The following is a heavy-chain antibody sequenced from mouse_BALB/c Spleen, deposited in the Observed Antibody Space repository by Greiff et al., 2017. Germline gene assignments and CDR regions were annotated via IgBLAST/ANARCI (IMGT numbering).Heavy chain of an antibody. CDR1: GYSFTSYY. J-gene: IGHJ1*01. CDR2: IDPFNGGT. Sequence: VHVKQSGPELMKPGASVKISCKASGYSFTSYYMHWVKQSHGKSLEWIGYIDPFNGGTSYNQKFKGKATLTVDKSSSTAYMHLSSLTSEDSAVYYCASDPAGYFDVWGAGTTVTVSS. V-gene: IGHV1S135*01. CDR3: ASDPAGYFDV.